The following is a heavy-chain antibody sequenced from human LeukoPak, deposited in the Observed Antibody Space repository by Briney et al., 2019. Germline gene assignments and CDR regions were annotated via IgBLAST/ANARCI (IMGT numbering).Heavy chain of an antibody. Sequence: GGSLRLSCGASGFTFSSYWMSWVRQAPGKGLEWVANIKQDGSEKYYVDSVKGRFTISRDNAKNSLYLQMNSLRAEDTAVYYCARDIEAAGLFLDYWGQGTLVTVSS. CDR2: IKQDGSEK. CDR3: ARDIEAAGLFLDY. CDR1: GFTFSSYW. D-gene: IGHD6-13*01. J-gene: IGHJ4*02. V-gene: IGHV3-7*01.